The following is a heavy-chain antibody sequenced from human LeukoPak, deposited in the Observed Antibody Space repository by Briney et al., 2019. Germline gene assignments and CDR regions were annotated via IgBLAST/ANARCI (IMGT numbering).Heavy chain of an antibody. Sequence: YADSVKGRFTISRDNSINTLYLQMDSLIPEDRAVYYCVKQMVDRHHYYSRDVWGKGTTVTVSS. J-gene: IGHJ6*03. CDR3: VKQMVDRHHYYSRDV. V-gene: IGHV3-30*02. D-gene: IGHD2-8*01.